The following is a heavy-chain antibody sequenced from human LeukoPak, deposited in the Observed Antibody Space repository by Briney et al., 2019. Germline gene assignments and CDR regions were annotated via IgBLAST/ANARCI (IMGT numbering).Heavy chain of an antibody. Sequence: GGSLRLSCAASGFTFSSYAMSWVRQAPGKGLEWVSAISGSGGGTYYADPVKGRFTISRDNSKNTLYLQMNSLRAEDTAVYYCAKVHGSGSYYPSHYDYWGQGTLVTVSS. CDR1: GFTFSSYA. J-gene: IGHJ4*02. V-gene: IGHV3-23*01. D-gene: IGHD3-10*01. CDR3: AKVHGSGSYYPSHYDY. CDR2: ISGSGGGT.